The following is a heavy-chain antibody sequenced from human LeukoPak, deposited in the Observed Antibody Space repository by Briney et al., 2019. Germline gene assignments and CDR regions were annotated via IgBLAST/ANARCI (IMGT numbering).Heavy chain of an antibody. Sequence: PGGSLRLSCAVSGFTFSDYAVHWVRQAPGKGLEWVAVTSHDGDKEYYADSVKGRFTISRDNSKNTLYLQMNSLRPEDTAVYYCARTRTYYYDSSGYSKPTFDYWGQGTLVTVSS. CDR3: ARTRTYYYDSSGYSKPTFDY. CDR1: GFTFSDYA. J-gene: IGHJ4*02. V-gene: IGHV3-30*04. CDR2: TSHDGDKE. D-gene: IGHD3-22*01.